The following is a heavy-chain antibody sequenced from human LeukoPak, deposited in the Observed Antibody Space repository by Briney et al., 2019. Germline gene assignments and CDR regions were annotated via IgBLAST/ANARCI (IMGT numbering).Heavy chain of an antibody. J-gene: IGHJ4*02. Sequence: ASVKVSCKASRYTFTSYYMHWVRQAPGQGLEWMGIINPSGGSTSYAQKFQGRVTMTRDTSTSTVYMELSSLRSEDTAVYYCARVMSGYDSSGYSSKMFDYWGQGTLVTVSS. D-gene: IGHD3-22*01. CDR3: ARVMSGYDSSGYSSKMFDY. V-gene: IGHV1-46*01. CDR2: INPSGGST. CDR1: RYTFTSYY.